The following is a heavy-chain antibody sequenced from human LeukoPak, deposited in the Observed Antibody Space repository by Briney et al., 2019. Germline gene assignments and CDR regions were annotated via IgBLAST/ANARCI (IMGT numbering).Heavy chain of an antibody. Sequence: PGRSLRLSCAASGFTFSSYGMHWVRQAPGKGLEWVAVISYDGSNKYYADSVKGRFTISRDNSKNTLYLQMNSLRAEDTAVYYCAKGPHCSSTSCYSYYYYGMDVWGQGTTVTVSS. V-gene: IGHV3-30*18. CDR3: AKGPHCSSTSCYSYYYYGMDV. D-gene: IGHD2-2*01. J-gene: IGHJ6*02. CDR1: GFTFSSYG. CDR2: ISYDGSNK.